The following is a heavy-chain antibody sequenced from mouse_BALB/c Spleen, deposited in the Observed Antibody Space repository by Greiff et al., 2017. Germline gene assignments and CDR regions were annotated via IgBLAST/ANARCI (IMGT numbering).Heavy chain of an antibody. D-gene: IGHD2-1*01. CDR1: GYSFTSYW. CDR2: INPSTGYT. V-gene: IGHV1-7*01. CDR3: GSSDGNYGFAY. J-gene: IGHJ3*01. Sequence: QVQLQQSGAELAKPGASVKMSCKASGYSFTSYWMHWVKQRPGQGLEWIGYINPSTGYTEYNQKFKDKATLTADKSSSTAYMPLSSLTSEDSAVYYCGSSDGNYGFAYWGQGTPVTVSA.